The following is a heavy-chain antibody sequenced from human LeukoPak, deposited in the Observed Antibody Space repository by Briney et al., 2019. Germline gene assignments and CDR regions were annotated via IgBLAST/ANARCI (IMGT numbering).Heavy chain of an antibody. D-gene: IGHD3-10*01. CDR3: ATRNFDDSGIYALGY. CDR2: IGYDGNNK. J-gene: IGHJ4*02. CDR1: GFTFSSYG. Sequence: PGRSLRLSCAASGFTFSSYGMHWVRQAPGKGLEWVAFIGYDGNNKYYADSVKGRFTISRDSSKNTLYLQMNSLRAEDDTAVHYCATRNFDDSGIYALGYWGQGTLVTVSS. V-gene: IGHV3-33*01.